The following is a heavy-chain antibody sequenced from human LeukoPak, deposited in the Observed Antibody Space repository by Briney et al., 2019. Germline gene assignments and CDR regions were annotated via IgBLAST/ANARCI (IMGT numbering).Heavy chain of an antibody. V-gene: IGHV3-48*04. D-gene: IGHD3-9*01. CDR1: GFTLSSYS. CDR3: ARSFYYDTLTGYYFFDY. J-gene: IGHJ4*02. CDR2: ISSSSTTI. Sequence: GGSLRLSCVASGFTLSSYSINWVRQAPGKGLEWVSYISSSSTTIYYADSVKGRFAISRDNAENSLYLQMNSLRAEDTAVYYCARSFYYDTLTGYYFFDYWGQGTLVTVSS.